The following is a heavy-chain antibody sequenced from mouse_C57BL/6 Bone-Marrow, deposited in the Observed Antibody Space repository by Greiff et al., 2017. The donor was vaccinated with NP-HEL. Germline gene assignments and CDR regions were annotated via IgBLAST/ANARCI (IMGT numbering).Heavy chain of an antibody. J-gene: IGHJ3*01. CDR2: IDPENGDT. D-gene: IGHD1-1*02. CDR3: TTWGYGRRVAY. Sequence: VQLQQSGAELVRPGASVKLSCTASGFNIKDDYMHWVKQRPEQGLEWIGWIDPENGDTEYASKFQGKATITADTSSNTAYLQLSSLTSEDTAVYYCTTWGYGRRVAYWGQGTLVTVSA. CDR1: GFNIKDDY. V-gene: IGHV14-4*01.